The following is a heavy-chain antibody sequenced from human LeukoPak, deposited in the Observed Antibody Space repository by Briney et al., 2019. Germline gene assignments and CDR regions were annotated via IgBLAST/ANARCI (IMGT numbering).Heavy chain of an antibody. CDR1: GFTFSSYA. CDR2: ISGSGGST. J-gene: IGHJ4*02. Sequence: GGSLRLSCAASGFTFSSYAMSWVRQAPGKGLEWVSAISGSGGSTYYAGSVKGRFTISRDNSKNTLYLQMNSLRAEDTAVYYCAKRSYYDSSGYLDYWGQGTLVTVSS. V-gene: IGHV3-23*01. D-gene: IGHD3-22*01. CDR3: AKRSYYDSSGYLDY.